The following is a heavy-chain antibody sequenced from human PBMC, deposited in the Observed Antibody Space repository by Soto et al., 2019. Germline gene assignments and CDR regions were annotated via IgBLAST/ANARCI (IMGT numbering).Heavy chain of an antibody. V-gene: IGHV5-51*01. CDR3: ARPLIGYHYSYGMDV. CDR1: GYNFNSHW. D-gene: IGHD6-25*01. CDR2: IYPDGPDT. J-gene: IGHJ6*02. Sequence: PGESLKISCKGSGYNFNSHWIAWVRQMPGKGLEWMGVIYPDGPDTTYRPSFQGQVTISADTSISTVYLQWSSLKAADTATYYCARPLIGYHYSYGMDVWGQGTTVTVSS.